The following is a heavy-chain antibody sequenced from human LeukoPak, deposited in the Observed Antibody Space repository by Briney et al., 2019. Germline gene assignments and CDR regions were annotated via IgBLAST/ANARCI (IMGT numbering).Heavy chain of an antibody. Sequence: SETLSLTCTASGGSISSYYWSWIRQPPGKGLEWIGYIYYSGSTNYNPSLKSRVTMSVDTSKNQFSLKLSSVTAADTAVYYCARVDPDSSSTLEVFDYWGQGTLVTVSS. CDR2: IYYSGST. J-gene: IGHJ4*02. CDR3: ARVDPDSSSTLEVFDY. D-gene: IGHD6-6*01. CDR1: GGSISSYY. V-gene: IGHV4-59*01.